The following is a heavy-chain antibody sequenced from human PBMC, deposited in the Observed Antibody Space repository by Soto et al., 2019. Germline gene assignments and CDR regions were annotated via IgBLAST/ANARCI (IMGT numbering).Heavy chain of an antibody. CDR2: MSHSGGT. CDR1: GGFVSSGSYY. CDR3: ARVERGTATTVVDAFDI. D-gene: IGHD1-1*01. V-gene: IGHV4-34*01. J-gene: IGHJ3*02. Sequence: QVQLQQWGAGLLKPSETLSLTCAVYGGFVSSGSYYWSWIRQPPGKGLEWIGEMSHSGGTHFNPSLKSRVTISVDTSKNQFSLKMSSVTAADTALYYCARVERGTATTVVDAFDIWSPGTMVTVSS.